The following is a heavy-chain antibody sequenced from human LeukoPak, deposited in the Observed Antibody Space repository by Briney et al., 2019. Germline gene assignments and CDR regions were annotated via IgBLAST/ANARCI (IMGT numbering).Heavy chain of an antibody. CDR3: ARVRIPSGWYRYYYGMDV. CDR1: GYTLTELS. D-gene: IGHD6-19*01. CDR2: MNPNSGNT. V-gene: IGHV1-8*01. J-gene: IGHJ6*02. Sequence: ASVKVSCKVSGYTLTELSMHWVRQAPGQGLEWMGWMNPNSGNTGYAQKFQGRVTMTRNTSISTAYMELSSLRSEDTAVYYCARVRIPSGWYRYYYGMDVWGQGTTVTVSS.